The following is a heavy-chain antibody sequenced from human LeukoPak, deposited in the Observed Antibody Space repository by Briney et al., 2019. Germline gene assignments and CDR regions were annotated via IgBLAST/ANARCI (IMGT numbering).Heavy chain of an antibody. J-gene: IGHJ4*02. D-gene: IGHD6-19*01. V-gene: IGHV4-34*01. CDR3: ARRQWLVPYYFDY. Sequence: PGGSLRLSCAASGFTFSNYAMTWVRQPPGKGLEWIGEINHSGSTNYNPSLKSRVTISVDTSKNQFSLKLSSVTAADTAVYYCARRQWLVPYYFDYWGQGTLVTVSS. CDR2: INHSGST. CDR1: GFTFSNYA.